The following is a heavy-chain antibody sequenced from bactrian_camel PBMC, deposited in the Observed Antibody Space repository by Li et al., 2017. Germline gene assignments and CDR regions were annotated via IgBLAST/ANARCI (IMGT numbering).Heavy chain of an antibody. J-gene: IGHJ4*01. CDR2: ISSDDQT. Sequence: VQLVESGGGLVQPGGSLRLSCAADAFTFSNVYMGWVRQAPGKEREGVAAISSDDQTSYAESVEGRFTISLDNAKNTLYLQMNSLKPEDTAMYVCAAADLYVASGCNNWGQGTQVTVS. CDR3: AAADLYVASGCNN. V-gene: IGHV3S67*01. D-gene: IGHD2*01. CDR1: AFTFSNVY.